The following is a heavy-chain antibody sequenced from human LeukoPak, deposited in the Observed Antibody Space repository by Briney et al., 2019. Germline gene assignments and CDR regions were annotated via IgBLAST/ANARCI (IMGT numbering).Heavy chain of an antibody. V-gene: IGHV4-30-2*01. D-gene: IGHD4-17*01. J-gene: IGHJ5*02. CDR1: GGSISSGGYS. Sequence: SETLSLTCAVSGGSISSGGYSWSWIRQPPGKGLEWIGYIYHSGSTYYDPSLKSRVTISVDRSKNQFSLKLSSVTAADTAVYYCARGTTVTTNWFDPWGQGTLVTVSS. CDR3: ARGTTVTTNWFDP. CDR2: IYHSGST.